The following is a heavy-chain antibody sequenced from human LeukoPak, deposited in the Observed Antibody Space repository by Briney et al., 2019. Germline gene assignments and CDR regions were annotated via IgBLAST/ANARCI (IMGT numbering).Heavy chain of an antibody. CDR2: ISWNSGSI. V-gene: IGHV3-9*01. CDR1: GFTFDDYA. J-gene: IGHJ3*02. Sequence: GRSLRLSCAASGFTFDDYAMHWVRQAPGKGLEWVSGISWNSGSIGYADSVKGRFTISRDNAKNSLYLQMNSLRAEDTALYYCTKVYSSSWYKLHDAFDIWGQGTMVTVSS. D-gene: IGHD6-13*01. CDR3: TKVYSSSWYKLHDAFDI.